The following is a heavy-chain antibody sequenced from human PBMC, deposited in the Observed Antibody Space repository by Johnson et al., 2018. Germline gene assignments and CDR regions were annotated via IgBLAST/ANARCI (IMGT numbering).Heavy chain of an antibody. Sequence: VQLQESGGGLVQPGGSLRLSCAASGFTFTNYWMHWVRQAPGKGLVWVSRSNSDGSSTTYADSVKGRFTTSSDNARNTLYLQMNSLRAEDTAVYFWARDALTTLPLLYYYYYMDVWGKGTTGTVSS. V-gene: IGHV3-74*01. CDR2: SNSDGSST. J-gene: IGHJ6*03. CDR3: ARDALTTLPLLYYYYYMDV. D-gene: IGHD4-17*01. CDR1: GFTFTNYW.